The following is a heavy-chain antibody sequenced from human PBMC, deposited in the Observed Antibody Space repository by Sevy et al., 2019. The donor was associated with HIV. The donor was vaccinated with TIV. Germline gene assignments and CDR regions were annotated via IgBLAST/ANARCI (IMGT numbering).Heavy chain of an antibody. CDR1: GFTFSDSW. CDR3: ARSIGEGPLRFLECLLPGDY. V-gene: IGHV3-7*01. Sequence: GGSLRLSCAASGFTFSDSWMSWVRQAPEKGLEWVANIKQDGSKKYYVDSVKGRFIVSRDNAKKSLYLEMSSLRAEDTAVYYCARSIGEGPLRFLECLLPGDYWGQGTLVTVSS. D-gene: IGHD3-3*01. J-gene: IGHJ4*02. CDR2: IKQDGSKK.